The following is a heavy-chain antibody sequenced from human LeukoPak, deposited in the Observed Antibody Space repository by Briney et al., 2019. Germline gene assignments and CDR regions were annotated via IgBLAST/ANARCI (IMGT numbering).Heavy chain of an antibody. D-gene: IGHD2-2*01. V-gene: IGHV4-61*01. CDR3: ARWHIVVVPAARGTYGMDV. CDR1: GGSVSSGSYY. Sequence: SETLSLTCTVSGGSVSSGSYYWSWIRQPPGKGLEWIGCIYYSGSTNYNPSLKSRVTISVDTSKNQFSLKLSFVTAADTAVYYCARWHIVVVPAARGTYGMDVWGKGTTVTVSS. CDR2: IYYSGST. J-gene: IGHJ6*04.